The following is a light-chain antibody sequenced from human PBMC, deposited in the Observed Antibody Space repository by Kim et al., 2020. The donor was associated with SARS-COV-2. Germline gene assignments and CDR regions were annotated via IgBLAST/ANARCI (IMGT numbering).Light chain of an antibody. J-gene: IGKJ1*01. CDR2: AAS. V-gene: IGKV1D-16*01. Sequence: GSVGDRVTITCRSSQGVSSWLAWYQQKPEKAPKSLIYAASNLQSGVPSRFSGSGSGTDFTLTISSLQPEDSATYYCQQYKSYPRTFGQGTKVDIK. CDR1: QGVSSW. CDR3: QQYKSYPRT.